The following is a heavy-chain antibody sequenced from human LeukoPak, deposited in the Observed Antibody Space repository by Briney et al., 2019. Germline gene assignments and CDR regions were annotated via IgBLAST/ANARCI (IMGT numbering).Heavy chain of an antibody. CDR1: GYNFISSG. Sequence: ASVKVSCKASGYNFISSGVTWVRQAPGQGLEWMGWISPYNGNTNFAQKLQGRVTMTTDTSTSTAYMELRRLRSDDTAVYYCARDPGSFLSGSGWLNWFEPWGQGTLLTVSS. CDR3: ARDPGSFLSGSGWLNWFEP. V-gene: IGHV1-18*04. J-gene: IGHJ5*02. CDR2: ISPYNGNT. D-gene: IGHD6-19*01.